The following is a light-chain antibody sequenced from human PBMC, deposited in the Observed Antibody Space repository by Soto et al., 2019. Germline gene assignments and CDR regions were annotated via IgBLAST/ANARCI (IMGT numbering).Light chain of an antibody. CDR2: GAS. CDR1: QSVSSSY. J-gene: IGKJ1*01. V-gene: IGKV3-20*01. CDR3: QKYDKK. Sequence: EIVLTQSPGTLSLSPGERATLSCRASQSVSSSYLAWYQQKPGQAPRLLIYGASSRATGIPDRFSGSGSGTDFTLTISRLETEDFAVYYCQKYDKKFGKGTKVDI.